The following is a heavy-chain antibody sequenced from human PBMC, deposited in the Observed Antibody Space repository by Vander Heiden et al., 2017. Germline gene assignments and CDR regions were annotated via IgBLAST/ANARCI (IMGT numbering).Heavy chain of an antibody. CDR1: GATINTTFYF. CDR2: MFYGGTT. J-gene: IGHJ5*02. D-gene: IGHD6-6*01. CDR3: VRYSSSFGWFDP. Sequence: QLQLQESGRRLVKPSENLSLTCSLPGATINTTFYFWGWIRQPPRKGLEWIGVMFYGGTTHYNPSLKSRVTLSADTPKNQFSLRLTSVAAEDTAVYYCVRYSSSFGWFDPWGQGALVTVS. V-gene: IGHV4-39*01.